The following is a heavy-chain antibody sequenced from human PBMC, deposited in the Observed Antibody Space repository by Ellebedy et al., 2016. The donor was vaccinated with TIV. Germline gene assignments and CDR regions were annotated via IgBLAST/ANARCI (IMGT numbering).Heavy chain of an antibody. D-gene: IGHD6-19*01. CDR3: ARYPGVAAHYFDY. J-gene: IGHJ4*02. CDR1: GGSISSYY. V-gene: IGHV4-59*01. Sequence: MPSETLSLTCTVSGGSISSYYWSWIRQPPGKGLEWIGYIYHSGSTNYNPSLKSRVTISVDTSKNQFSLKLSSVTAADTAVYYCARYPGVAAHYFDYWGQGTLVTVSS. CDR2: IYHSGST.